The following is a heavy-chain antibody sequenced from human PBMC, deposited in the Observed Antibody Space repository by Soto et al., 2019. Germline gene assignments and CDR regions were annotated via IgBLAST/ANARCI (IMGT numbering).Heavy chain of an antibody. J-gene: IGHJ6*02. D-gene: IGHD2-2*01. CDR2: IWYDGSNK. V-gene: IGHV3-33*01. CDR3: ASALYCSSTSCYSTLNYYYGMDV. CDR1: GFTFSSYG. Sequence: QVQLVESGGGVVQPGRSLRLSCAASGFTFSSYGMHWVRQAPGKGLEWVAVIWYDGSNKYYADSVKGRFTISRDNSKNTLYLQMNSLRAEDTAVYYCASALYCSSTSCYSTLNYYYGMDVWGQGTTVTVSS.